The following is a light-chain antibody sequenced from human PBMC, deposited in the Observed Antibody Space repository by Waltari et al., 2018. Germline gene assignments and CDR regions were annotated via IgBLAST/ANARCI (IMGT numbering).Light chain of an antibody. J-gene: IGLJ2*01. CDR2: FDD. CDR3: SVWDASVNGVI. V-gene: IGLV1-36*01. Sequence: QSVLTQPPSVSEAPRQRVTTPCSGSSPNIGRIGENWYKQVPGKAPKLLIYFDDLLPSGLSDRFSASKSGTSASLAISGLQSDDEADYYCSVWDASVNGVIFGGGTRLTVL. CDR1: SPNIGRIG.